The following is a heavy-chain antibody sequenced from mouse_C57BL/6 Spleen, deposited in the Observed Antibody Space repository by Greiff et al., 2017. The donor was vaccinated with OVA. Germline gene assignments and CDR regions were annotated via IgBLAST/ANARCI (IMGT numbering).Heavy chain of an antibody. CDR3: TTGALYEYFDV. CDR1: GFNIKDYY. CDR2: IDPEDGDT. D-gene: IGHD1-1*01. J-gene: IGHJ1*03. V-gene: IGHV14-1*01. Sequence: EVKLMEPGAELVRPGASVKLSCTASGFNIKDYYMHWVKQRPEQGLEWIGRIDPEDGDTEYAPTFQGKATMTADPSSTTSYLQLSSLTSEYTAVYYYTTGALYEYFDVWGTGTTVTVSS.